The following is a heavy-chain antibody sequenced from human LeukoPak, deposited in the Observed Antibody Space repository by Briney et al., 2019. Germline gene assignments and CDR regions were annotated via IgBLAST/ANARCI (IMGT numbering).Heavy chain of an antibody. Sequence: GASVTVSCKVSGYTLTELSMHWVRQAPGKGLEWMGGFDPEDGETIYAQKFQGRVTMTEDTSTDTTYMELSSLRSEDTAVYYCATSGIVGATYEYFQHWGQGTLVTVSS. CDR1: GYTLTELS. J-gene: IGHJ1*01. V-gene: IGHV1-24*01. D-gene: IGHD1-26*01. CDR2: FDPEDGET. CDR3: ATSGIVGATYEYFQH.